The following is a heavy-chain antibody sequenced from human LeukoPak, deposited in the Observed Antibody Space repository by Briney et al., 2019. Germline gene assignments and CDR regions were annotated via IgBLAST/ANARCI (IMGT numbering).Heavy chain of an antibody. CDR3: ARDRWSYDPQGGFDC. J-gene: IGHJ4*02. CDR2: IKQDGSER. D-gene: IGHD3-22*01. Sequence: GGSLRLSCAASGFTFSIYWMSWVRQAPGKGLEWVANIKQDGSERYYVDSVKGRFTLSRDNAKNSLYLQMNSLRAEDTAVYYCARDRWSYDPQGGFDCWGQGTLVAVSS. CDR1: GFTFSIYW. V-gene: IGHV3-7*03.